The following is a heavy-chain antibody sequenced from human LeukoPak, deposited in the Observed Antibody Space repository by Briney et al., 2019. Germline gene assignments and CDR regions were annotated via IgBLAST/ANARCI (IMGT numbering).Heavy chain of an antibody. CDR3: ARDVGATPGYFDY. D-gene: IGHD1-26*01. V-gene: IGHV4-39*07. J-gene: IGHJ4*02. CDR2: IYYSGST. Sequence: SETLSLTCTVSGGSISSVSYYWGWIRQPPGKGLEWIGSIYYSGSTYYNPSLKSRVTISVDTSKNQFSLKLSSVTAADTAVYYCARDVGATPGYFDYWGQGTLVTVSS. CDR1: GGSISSVSYY.